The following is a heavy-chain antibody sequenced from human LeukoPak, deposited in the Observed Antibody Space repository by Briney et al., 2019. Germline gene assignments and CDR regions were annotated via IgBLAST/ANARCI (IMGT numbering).Heavy chain of an antibody. J-gene: IGHJ5*02. CDR1: GYTFTSYD. D-gene: IGHD2-2*01. CDR3: ARGRGYCSSTSCITRWFDP. Sequence: ASVKVSCKASGYTFTSYDINWVRQATGQGLEWMGWMNPNSGNTGYAQKFQGRVTMTRNTSISTAYMELSSLRSEDTAVYYCARGRGYCSSTSCITRWFDPWGQGTLVTVSS. CDR2: MNPNSGNT. V-gene: IGHV1-8*01.